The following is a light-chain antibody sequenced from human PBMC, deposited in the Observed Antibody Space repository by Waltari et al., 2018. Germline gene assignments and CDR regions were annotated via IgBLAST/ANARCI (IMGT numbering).Light chain of an antibody. V-gene: IGLV2-23*01. CDR2: EGS. Sequence: QSALTQPPSVSGSPVQSITISCTGTSSDVGGVNLVSCYQQHPGKAPKLMIYEGSKRPSGVSNRFSGSKSGNTASLTISGLQAEDEADYYCCSYAGSSTSYVFGTGTKVTVL. CDR3: CSYAGSSTSYV. CDR1: SSDVGGVNL. J-gene: IGLJ1*01.